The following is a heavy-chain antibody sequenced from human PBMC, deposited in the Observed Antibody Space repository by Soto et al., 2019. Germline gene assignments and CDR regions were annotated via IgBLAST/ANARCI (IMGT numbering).Heavy chain of an antibody. J-gene: IGHJ4*02. V-gene: IGHV4-39*01. CDR3: ARLEGLATISYYFDF. Sequence: SETLSLTCTVSGGSISSSSYYWGWIRQPPGKGLEWIGSIYYSGSTYYNPSLKTRVAISVDTSKNQFSLKLSSVTAADTAVYFCARLEGLATISYYFDFWGQGAQVTVSS. CDR1: GGSISSSSYY. D-gene: IGHD3-9*01. CDR2: IYYSGST.